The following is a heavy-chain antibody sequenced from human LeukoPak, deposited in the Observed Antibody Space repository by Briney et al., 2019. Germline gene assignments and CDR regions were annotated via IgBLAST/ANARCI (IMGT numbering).Heavy chain of an antibody. V-gene: IGHV1-2*02. CDR2: INPNSGGT. J-gene: IGHJ4*02. CDR1: GYTFTGYY. CDR3: ARSVDIVVVPAAPDIDY. D-gene: IGHD2-2*01. Sequence: ASVKVSCKASGYTFTGYYMHWVRQAPGQGLEWMGWINPNSGGTNYAQKFQGRVTMTRDTSISTAYMELSRLRSDDTAVYYCARSVDIVVVPAAPDIDYWGQGTLVTVSS.